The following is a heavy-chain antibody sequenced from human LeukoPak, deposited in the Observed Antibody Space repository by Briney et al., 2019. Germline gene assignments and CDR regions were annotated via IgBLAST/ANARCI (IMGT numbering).Heavy chain of an antibody. J-gene: IGHJ6*02. CDR1: GFTFSSYW. Sequence: GGSLRLSCAASGFTFSSYWMSWVRQAPGKGLEWVANIKQDGSEKYYVDSVKGRFTISRDNAKNLLYLQMNSLRAEDTAVYYCARQSLSPYDILTGSPLFYGMDVWGQGTTVTVSS. D-gene: IGHD3-9*01. CDR2: IKQDGSEK. CDR3: ARQSLSPYDILTGSPLFYGMDV. V-gene: IGHV3-7*01.